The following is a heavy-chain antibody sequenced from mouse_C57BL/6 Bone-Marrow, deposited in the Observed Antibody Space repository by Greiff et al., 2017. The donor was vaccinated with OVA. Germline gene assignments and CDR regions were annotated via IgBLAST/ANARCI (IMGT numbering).Heavy chain of an antibody. Sequence: QVQLQQPGAELVKPGASVKMSCKASGYTFTSYWITWVKQRPGQGLEWIGDIYPGSGSTNYNEKFKSKATLTVDTSSSTAYMQLSSLTSEDSAVYYCASLYGSSWYFDGWGTGTTVTVSS. CDR3: ASLYGSSWYFDG. CDR2: IYPGSGST. D-gene: IGHD1-1*01. CDR1: GYTFTSYW. J-gene: IGHJ1*03. V-gene: IGHV1-55*01.